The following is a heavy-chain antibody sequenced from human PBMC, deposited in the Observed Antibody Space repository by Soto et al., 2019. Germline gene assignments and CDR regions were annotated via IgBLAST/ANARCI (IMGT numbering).Heavy chain of an antibody. D-gene: IGHD3-10*01. CDR1: GYTFTSYG. J-gene: IGHJ6*03. V-gene: IGHV1-18*01. CDR2: ISAYNGNT. CDR3: ARQDTMVRGVIMPYYYYYMDV. Sequence: QVQLVQSGAEVKKPGASVKVSCKASGYTFTSYGISWVRQAPGQGLEWMGWISAYNGNTNYAQKLQGRVTMTTDTSTSTAYMELRSLRSDDTAVYYCARQDTMVRGVIMPYYYYYMDVWGKGTTVTVSS.